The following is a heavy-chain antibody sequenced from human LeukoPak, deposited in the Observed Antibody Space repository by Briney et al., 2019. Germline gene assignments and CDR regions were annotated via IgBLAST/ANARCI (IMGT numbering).Heavy chain of an antibody. CDR2: IYYSGST. CDR1: GGSISSSSYY. J-gene: IGHJ5*02. V-gene: IGHV4-39*07. D-gene: IGHD6-13*01. CDR3: ARAYHSSWYLNWFDP. Sequence: SETLSLTCTVSGGSISSSSYYWGWIRQPPGKGLEWIGSIYYSGSTYYNPSLKSRVTISVDTSKNEFSLKLSSVTAADTAVYYCARAYHSSWYLNWFDPWGQGTLVTVSS.